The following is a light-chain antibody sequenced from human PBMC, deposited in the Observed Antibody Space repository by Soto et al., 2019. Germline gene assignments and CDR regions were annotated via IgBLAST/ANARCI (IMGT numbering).Light chain of an antibody. CDR3: HQFSTFPRP. J-gene: IGKJ1*01. CDR1: QGITPW. V-gene: IGKV1-12*01. CDR2: GAF. Sequence: DIQMTQYPASVAAAVRDIVTITCRASQGITPWLAWYQHKPGTAPKLLIFGAFSLQRGVPSRLAGSGSGTDFTLTYTSLQPEDVATYFCHQFSTFPRPFGQGTKVDIK.